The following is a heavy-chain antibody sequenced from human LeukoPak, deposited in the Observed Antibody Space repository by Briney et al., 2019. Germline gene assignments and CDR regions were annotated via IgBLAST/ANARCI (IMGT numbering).Heavy chain of an antibody. J-gene: IGHJ3*02. D-gene: IGHD3/OR15-3a*01. V-gene: IGHV4-59*01. CDR2: IYYSGST. Sequence: PSEILSLTCTVSGGSISSYYWSWIRQPPRKGLEAIGYIYYSGSTNYNPSLKSRVTISVDTSKNQFSLKLSSVTAADTAVYYCARDLDYASGVGAFDIWGQGTMVTVSS. CDR3: ARDLDYASGVGAFDI. CDR1: GGSISSYY.